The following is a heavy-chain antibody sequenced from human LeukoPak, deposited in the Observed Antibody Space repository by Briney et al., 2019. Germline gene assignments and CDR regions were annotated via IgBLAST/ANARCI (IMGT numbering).Heavy chain of an antibody. CDR1: GFTFSSYS. D-gene: IGHD6-6*01. CDR2: ITDDSSDS. Sequence: GGSLRLSCAASGFTFSSYSMNWVRQAPGKGLEWVSAITDDSSDSYHADSVKGRFTISRANSKNMLYLQMNSLRAEDTAMYYCAKGSASSRPYYFDCWGQGTLVTVSA. V-gene: IGHV3-23*01. CDR3: AKGSASSRPYYFDC. J-gene: IGHJ4*02.